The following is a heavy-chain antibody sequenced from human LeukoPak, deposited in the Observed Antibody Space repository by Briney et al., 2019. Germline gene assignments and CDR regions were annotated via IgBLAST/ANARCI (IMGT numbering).Heavy chain of an antibody. CDR3: ARGATDVTRWFDP. Sequence: AGESLRLSCAASGFTFNTYSMSWVRQAPGKGLEWVSIISRASESIFYADSVKGRFTISRDNAKNSLYLQMNGLRAEDTAVYYCARGATDVTRWFDPWGQGTLVTVSS. V-gene: IGHV3-21*01. CDR1: GFTFNTYS. CDR2: ISRASESI. J-gene: IGHJ5*02. D-gene: IGHD1-1*01.